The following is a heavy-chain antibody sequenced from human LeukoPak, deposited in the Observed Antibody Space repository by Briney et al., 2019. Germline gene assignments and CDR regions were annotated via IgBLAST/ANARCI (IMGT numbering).Heavy chain of an antibody. D-gene: IGHD3-9*01. CDR2: IYHSGST. CDR1: GYSISSGYY. CDR3: ARTTPDILTGYYRYNWFDP. J-gene: IGHJ5*02. V-gene: IGHV4-38-2*01. Sequence: SETLSLTCAVSGYSISSGYYWGWIRQPPGKGLEWIRSIYHSGSTYYNPSLKSRVTISVDTSKNQFSLKLSSVTAADTAVYYCARTTPDILTGYYRYNWFDPWGQGTLVTVSS.